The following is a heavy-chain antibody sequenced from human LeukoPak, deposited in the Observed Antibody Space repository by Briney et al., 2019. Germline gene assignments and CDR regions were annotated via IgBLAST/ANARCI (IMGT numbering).Heavy chain of an antibody. CDR2: INPNSGGT. CDR1: GYTFTGYY. V-gene: IGHV1-2*02. Sequence: GASVKVSCKASGYTFTGYYMHWVRQAPGQGLEWMGWINPNSGGTNYAQKFQGRVTMTRDTSISTAYMELSRLRSDDTAVYYCARAIVQHYYDSSGYFDYWGQGTLVTVSS. CDR3: ARAIVQHYYDSSGYFDY. J-gene: IGHJ4*02. D-gene: IGHD3-22*01.